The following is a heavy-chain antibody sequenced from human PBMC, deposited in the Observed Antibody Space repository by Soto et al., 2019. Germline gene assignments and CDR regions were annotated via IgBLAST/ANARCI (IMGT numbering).Heavy chain of an antibody. Sequence: PSETLSLTCTVSGGSISSSSYYWGWIRQPPGKGLEWIGSIYYSGSTYYNPSLKSRVTISVDTSKNQFSLKLSSVTAADTAVYYFARHSLRAPGEIRFLEWLPIDYGMDVWCQGTTVTVSS. CDR2: IYYSGST. CDR1: GGSISSSSYY. CDR3: ARHSLRAPGEIRFLEWLPIDYGMDV. J-gene: IGHJ6*02. V-gene: IGHV4-39*01. D-gene: IGHD3-3*01.